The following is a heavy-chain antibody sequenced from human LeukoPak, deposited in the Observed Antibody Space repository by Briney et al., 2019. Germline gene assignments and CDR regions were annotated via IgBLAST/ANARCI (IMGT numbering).Heavy chain of an antibody. J-gene: IGHJ3*02. CDR1: GYTFTSYY. Sequence: GASVKVSCKASGYTFTSYYMHWVRQAPGQGLEWMGWINPNSGGTNYAQKFQGRVTMTRDTSISTAYMELSRLRSDDTAVYYCARVIGVAAAGTTAFDIWGQGTMVTVSS. D-gene: IGHD6-13*01. CDR3: ARVIGVAAAGTTAFDI. V-gene: IGHV1-2*02. CDR2: INPNSGGT.